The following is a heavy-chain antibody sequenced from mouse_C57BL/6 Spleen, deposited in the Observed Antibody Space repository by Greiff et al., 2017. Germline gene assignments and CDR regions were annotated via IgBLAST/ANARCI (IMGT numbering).Heavy chain of an antibody. CDR3: ARHEGSYYSNYGYAMDY. Sequence: VQLQQSGAELVKPGASVKLSCKASGYTFTEYTIHWVKQRSGQGLEWIGWFYPGSGSIKYNEKFKDKATLTADKSSSTVYMELSRLTSEDSAVYFCARHEGSYYSNYGYAMDYWGQGTSVTVSS. J-gene: IGHJ4*01. CDR1: GYTFTEYT. V-gene: IGHV1-62-2*01. CDR2: FYPGSGSI. D-gene: IGHD2-5*01.